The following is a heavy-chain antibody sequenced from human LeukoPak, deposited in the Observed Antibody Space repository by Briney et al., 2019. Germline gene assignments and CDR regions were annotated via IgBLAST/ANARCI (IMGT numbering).Heavy chain of an antibody. Sequence: GRSLRLSYPASGFTFSSYEMNWVRQAPGKWLESHSYISSSGSTIYYADSVKGRFTISRDNAKNSLYLQMNSLRAEDTAVYYCARIFSSGPTGHAFDIWGQGTMVTVSS. CDR1: GFTFSSYE. CDR2: ISSSGSTI. CDR3: ARIFSSGPTGHAFDI. D-gene: IGHD3-22*01. J-gene: IGHJ3*02. V-gene: IGHV3-48*03.